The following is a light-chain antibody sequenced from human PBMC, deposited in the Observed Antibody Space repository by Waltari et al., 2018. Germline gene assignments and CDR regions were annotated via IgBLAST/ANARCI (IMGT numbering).Light chain of an antibody. Sequence: YVLTQPPSVSVDPGKTARLTCGGDNMGRKSVKWYQQKPGQAPVLVMFYDSDRPSEIPERFSGSNSGNTATLTISWVEAGDEADYHCQVWDDVTDSGVFGGGTKLTVL. CDR1: NMGRKS. CDR2: YDS. J-gene: IGLJ3*02. V-gene: IGLV3-21*04. CDR3: QVWDDVTDSGV.